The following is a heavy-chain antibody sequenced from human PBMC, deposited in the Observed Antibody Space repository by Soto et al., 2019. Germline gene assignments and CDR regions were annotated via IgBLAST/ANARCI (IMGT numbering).Heavy chain of an antibody. D-gene: IGHD6-19*01. CDR3: ARPRWLVPIDDAFDI. CDR2: IWYDGSNK. J-gene: IGHJ3*02. Sequence: QVQLVESGGGVVQPGRSLRLSCAASGFTFSSYGMHWVRQAPGKGLEWVAVIWYDGSNKYYADSEKGRFTISRDNSKNTLYLQMNSLRAEDTAVYYCARPRWLVPIDDAFDIWGQGTMVTVSS. V-gene: IGHV3-33*01. CDR1: GFTFSSYG.